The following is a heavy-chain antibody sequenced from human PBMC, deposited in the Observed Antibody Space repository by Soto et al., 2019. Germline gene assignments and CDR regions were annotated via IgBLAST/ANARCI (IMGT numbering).Heavy chain of an antibody. CDR3: ALAYYDSSATYYYYYGMDV. D-gene: IGHD3-22*01. CDR2: ISYDGSNK. J-gene: IGHJ6*02. V-gene: IGHV3-30-3*01. Sequence: GGSLRLSCAASGFTFSSYARHWVRQAPGKGLECVAVISYDGSNKYYADSVKGRFTISRDNSKNTLYLQMNSLRGEDTAVYYCALAYYDSSATYYYYYGMDVWGQGTTVTVYS. CDR1: GFTFSSYA.